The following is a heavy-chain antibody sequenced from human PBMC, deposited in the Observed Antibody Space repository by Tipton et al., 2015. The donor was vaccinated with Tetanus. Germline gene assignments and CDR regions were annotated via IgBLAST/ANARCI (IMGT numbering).Heavy chain of an antibody. V-gene: IGHV4-59*01. Sequence: TLSLTCTVSGGSIGTYHWNWIRQSPGKGLEWIGYIDYFGTTKYNPSLMSRVAMSVDTSKNQLSLKLSSVTSADTAVYYCARTSGSMYFKNWGQGILVTVSS. J-gene: IGHJ1*01. CDR3: ARTSGSMYFKN. D-gene: IGHD3-3*01. CDR2: IDYFGTT. CDR1: GGSIGTYH.